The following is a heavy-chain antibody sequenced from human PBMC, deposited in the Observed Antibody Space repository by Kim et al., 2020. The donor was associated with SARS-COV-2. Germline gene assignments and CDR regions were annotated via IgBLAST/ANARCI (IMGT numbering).Heavy chain of an antibody. D-gene: IGHD3-10*01. Sequence: GGSLRLSCAASGFTFSSYAMHWVRQAPGKGLEWVAVISYDGSNKYYADSVKGRFTISRDNSKNTLYLQMNSLRAEDTAVYYCASLGKKVRGVINLGPHYYYGMDVWGQGTTVTVSS. CDR2: ISYDGSNK. CDR3: ASLGKKVRGVINLGPHYYYGMDV. CDR1: GFTFSSYA. J-gene: IGHJ6*02. V-gene: IGHV3-30*04.